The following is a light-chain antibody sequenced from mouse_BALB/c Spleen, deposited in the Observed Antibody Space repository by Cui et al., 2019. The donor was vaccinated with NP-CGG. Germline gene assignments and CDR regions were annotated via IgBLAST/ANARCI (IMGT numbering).Light chain of an antibody. J-gene: IGLJ1*01. CDR1: TGTVTTNNY. Sequence: QAVVTQESAITTSPGETVTLTCRSSTGTVTTNNYANWVQEKPDHLFTGLIGGTNNRAPGVPARFSGSLIGDKAALTITGAQTEDEAIYFCALWYSNHWGFGGGTKLTVL. CDR2: GTN. V-gene: IGLV1*01. CDR3: ALWYSNHWG.